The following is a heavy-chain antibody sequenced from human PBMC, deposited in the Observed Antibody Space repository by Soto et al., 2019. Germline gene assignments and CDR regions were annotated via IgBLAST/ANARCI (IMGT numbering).Heavy chain of an antibody. CDR2: IIPIFGTA. Sequence: VASVKVSCKASGGTFSSYAISWVRQAPGQGLEWMGGIIPIFGTANYAQKFQGRVTITADESTSTAYMELSSLRSEDTAVYYCANGTPYYDYVWGSYRDYYGMDVWAQGTTVTVSS. V-gene: IGHV1-69*13. J-gene: IGHJ6*02. D-gene: IGHD3-16*02. CDR1: GGTFSSYA. CDR3: ANGTPYYDYVWGSYRDYYGMDV.